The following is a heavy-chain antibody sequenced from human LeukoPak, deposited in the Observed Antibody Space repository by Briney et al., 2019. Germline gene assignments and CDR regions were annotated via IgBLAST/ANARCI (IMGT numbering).Heavy chain of an antibody. CDR2: IIPIFGTA. CDR3: ATRVEGRITMVRGVITRSCWFDP. CDR1: GGTFSSYA. D-gene: IGHD3-10*01. J-gene: IGHJ5*02. V-gene: IGHV1-69*01. Sequence: SVKVSCKASGGTFSSYAISWVRQAPGQGLEWMGGIIPIFGTANYAQKFQGRVTITADESTSTAYMELSSLRSEDTAVYYCATRVEGRITMVRGVITRSCWFDPWGQGTLVTVSS.